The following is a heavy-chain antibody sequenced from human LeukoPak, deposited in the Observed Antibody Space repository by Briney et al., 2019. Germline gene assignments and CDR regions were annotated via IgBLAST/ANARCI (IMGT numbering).Heavy chain of an antibody. CDR1: GGSISSSSYY. J-gene: IGHJ3*02. V-gene: IGHV4-39*01. Sequence: PSETLSLTCTVSGGSISSSSYYWGWIRQPPGKGLEWIGSIYYSGSTYYNPSLKSRVTISVDTSKNQFSLKLSSVTAADTAVYYCARGVGYYYDSSDYPSNAFHIWGQGTMVTVSS. CDR2: IYYSGST. D-gene: IGHD3-22*01. CDR3: ARGVGYYYDSSDYPSNAFHI.